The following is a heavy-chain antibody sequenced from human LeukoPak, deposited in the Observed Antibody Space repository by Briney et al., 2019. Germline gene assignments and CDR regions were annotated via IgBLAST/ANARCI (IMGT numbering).Heavy chain of an antibody. CDR2: IYYSGST. V-gene: IGHV4-59*12. Sequence: PSETLSLTCTVSGGSISSYYWSWIRQPPGKGLEWIGYIYYSGSTNYNPSLKSRVTISVDTSKNQFSLKLSSVTAADTAVYYCARGATMVRGVIKFHNWFDPWGQGTLVTVSS. J-gene: IGHJ5*02. CDR1: GGSISSYY. D-gene: IGHD3-10*01. CDR3: ARGATMVRGVIKFHNWFDP.